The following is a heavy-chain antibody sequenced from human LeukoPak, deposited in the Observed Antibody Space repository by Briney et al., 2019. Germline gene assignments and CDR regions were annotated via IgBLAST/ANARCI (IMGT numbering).Heavy chain of an antibody. D-gene: IGHD2/OR15-2a*01. J-gene: IGHJ6*03. CDR1: GFTFSRST. Sequence: GGSLRLSCAASGFTFSRSTMNWVRQAPRKGLEWVSSISSTSIYIQYADSLKGRFTTSRDNARNSLYLQMDRLRAEDTAVYYCARVGSLSGVDYCMDVWGKGTTVTVSS. CDR3: ARVGSLSGVDYCMDV. V-gene: IGHV3-21*01. CDR2: ISSTSIYI.